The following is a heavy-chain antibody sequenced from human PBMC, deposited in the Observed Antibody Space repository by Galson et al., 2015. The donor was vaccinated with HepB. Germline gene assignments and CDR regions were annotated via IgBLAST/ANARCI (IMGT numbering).Heavy chain of an antibody. V-gene: IGHV3-7*01. D-gene: IGHD6-19*01. CDR1: GFTFSSYW. J-gene: IGHJ6*03. Sequence: SLRLSCAASGFTFSSYWMSWVRQAPGKGLEWVANIKQDGSEKYYVDSAKGRFTISRDNAKNSLYLQMNSLRAEDTAVYYCARVEYSSGWYTPGYYYYYVDVWGKGTTVTVSS. CDR3: ARVEYSSGWYTPGYYYYYVDV. CDR2: IKQDGSEK.